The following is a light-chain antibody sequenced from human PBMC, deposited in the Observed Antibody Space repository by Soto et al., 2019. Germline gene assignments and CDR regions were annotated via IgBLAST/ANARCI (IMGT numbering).Light chain of an antibody. CDR3: QQYNSYSGYT. Sequence: DIQMTQSPSTLSASVGDRVTITCRASQSISSWLAWFQQKPGKAPKLLIYDASNLQSGVPSRFSGSGSGTEFTLTISSLQPDDFATYYCQQYNSYSGYTFGQGNKLEIK. J-gene: IGKJ2*01. CDR2: DAS. CDR1: QSISSW. V-gene: IGKV1-5*01.